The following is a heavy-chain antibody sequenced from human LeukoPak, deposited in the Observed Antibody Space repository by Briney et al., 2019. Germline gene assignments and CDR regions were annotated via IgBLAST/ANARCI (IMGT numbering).Heavy chain of an antibody. J-gene: IGHJ4*02. Sequence: ASVKVSCKASGYTFPGYLLHSVGQAPGQGREGMAWINHNSGGTNYAQKFQGRVTMTRDTSISTAYMELSRLRSDDTAVYYCARGKMATTTDYWGQGTLVTVSS. CDR2: INHNSGGT. CDR1: GYTFPGYL. V-gene: IGHV1-2*02. CDR3: ARGKMATTTDY. D-gene: IGHD5-24*01.